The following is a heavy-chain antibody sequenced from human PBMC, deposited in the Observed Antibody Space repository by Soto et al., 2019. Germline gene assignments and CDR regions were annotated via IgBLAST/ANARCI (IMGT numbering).Heavy chain of an antibody. Sequence: GGSLRLSCAASGFTFSSYGMHWVRQAPGKGLEWVAVISYDGSNKYYADSVKGRFTISRDNSKNTLYLQMNSLRAEDTAVYYCAKDIVITFGGVISLDAFDIWGQGTMVTVS. CDR1: GFTFSSYG. J-gene: IGHJ3*02. V-gene: IGHV3-30*18. D-gene: IGHD3-16*02. CDR3: AKDIVITFGGVISLDAFDI. CDR2: ISYDGSNK.